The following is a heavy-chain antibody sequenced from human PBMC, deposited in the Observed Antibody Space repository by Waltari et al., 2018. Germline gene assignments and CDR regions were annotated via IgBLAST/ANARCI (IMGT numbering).Heavy chain of an antibody. Sequence: QLQLQESGPGLVKPSGTLSLTCTVSGDSMSSSYWWNWDRQPPGKGLEWVGQIHRSGRTNYNPSLESRVTVSLDTSNNQFSLKVTSATAADTAIYYCARDRGRGLYLDSWGQGTLVTVSP. D-gene: IGHD2-15*01. CDR3: ARDRGRGLYLDS. V-gene: IGHV4-4*02. CDR1: GDSMSSSYW. CDR2: IHRSGRT. J-gene: IGHJ4*02.